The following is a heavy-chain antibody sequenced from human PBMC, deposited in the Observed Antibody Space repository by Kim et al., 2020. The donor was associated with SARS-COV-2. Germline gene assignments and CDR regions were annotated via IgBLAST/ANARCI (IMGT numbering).Heavy chain of an antibody. V-gene: IGHV3-15*01. J-gene: IGHJ4*02. CDR1: GFTFSNAW. Sequence: GGSLRLSCAASGFTFSNAWMSWVRQAPGKGLEWVGRIKSKTDGGTTDYAAPVKGRFTISRDDSKNTLYLQMNSLKTEDTAVYYCTTDTVKGYYDFWRGYRPGDYWGQGTLVTVSS. CDR3: TTDTVKGYYDFWRGYRPGDY. CDR2: IKSKTDGGTT. D-gene: IGHD3-3*01.